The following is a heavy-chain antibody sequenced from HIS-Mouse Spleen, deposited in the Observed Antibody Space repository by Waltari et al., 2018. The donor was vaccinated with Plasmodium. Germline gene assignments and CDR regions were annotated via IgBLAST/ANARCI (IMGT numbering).Heavy chain of an antibody. V-gene: IGHV4-34*01. CDR2: INHSGST. CDR1: GGSCRGYY. J-gene: IGHJ2*01. CDR3: ARGLRGHYWYFDL. D-gene: IGHD3-10*01. Sequence: QVQLQQWGAGLLKPSETLSLTCAVYGGSCRGYYWSWILQPPGRGLEWIGEINHSGSTNYNPSLKSRVTISVDTSKNQFSLKLSSVTAADTAVYYCARGLRGHYWYFDLWGRGTLVTVSA.